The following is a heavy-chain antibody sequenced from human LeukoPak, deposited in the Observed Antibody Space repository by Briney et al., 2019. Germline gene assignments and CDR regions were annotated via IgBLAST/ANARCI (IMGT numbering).Heavy chain of an antibody. CDR2: FDPEDGET. V-gene: IGHV1-24*01. D-gene: IGHD5-18*01. Sequence: ASVKVSCKVSGYTLTELSMHWVRQAPGKGLEWVGGFDPEDGETIYAQKFQGRVTMTEDTSTDTAYMELSSLRSEDTAVYYCATRGALYSYGPIDYWGQGTLVTVSS. CDR1: GYTLTELS. CDR3: ATRGALYSYGPIDY. J-gene: IGHJ4*02.